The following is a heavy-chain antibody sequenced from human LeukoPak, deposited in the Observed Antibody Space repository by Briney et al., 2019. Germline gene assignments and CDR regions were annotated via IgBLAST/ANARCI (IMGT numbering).Heavy chain of an antibody. V-gene: IGHV3-23*01. CDR3: AKDKATVAAKGPFDY. J-gene: IGHJ4*02. D-gene: IGHD2-15*01. CDR2: ISGSGATT. Sequence: GGSLRLSCAASEFIFSNYAMTWVRQAPGKGLEWVSSISGSGATTYYADSVKGRFTISRDNSKNTLFLQFNSLRAEDTAVYYRAKDKATVAAKGPFDYWGQGTLVTVSS. CDR1: EFIFSNYA.